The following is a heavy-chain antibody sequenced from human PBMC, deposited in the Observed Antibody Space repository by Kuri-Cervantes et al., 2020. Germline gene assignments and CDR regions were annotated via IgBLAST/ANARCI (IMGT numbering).Heavy chain of an antibody. V-gene: IGHV4-31*03. Sequence: SETLSLTCTVSGGSINSGSYYWTWIRQLPGKGLEWIGYIYYSGSTYYNPSLKSRVTISVDTSKNQFSLKLSSVTAADTAVYYCARSFAGSGTHFDYWGQGTLVTVSS. CDR1: GGSINSGSYY. CDR3: ARSFAGSGTHFDY. J-gene: IGHJ4*02. D-gene: IGHD3-10*01. CDR2: IYYSGST.